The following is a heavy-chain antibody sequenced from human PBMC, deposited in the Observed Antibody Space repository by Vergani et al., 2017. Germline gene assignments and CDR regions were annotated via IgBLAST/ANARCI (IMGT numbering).Heavy chain of an antibody. V-gene: IGHV3-7*01. D-gene: IGHD3-10*01. CDR1: GFTFSSYW. CDR3: ASLMVRGVVDY. CDR2: IKQDGSEK. Sequence: EVQLVESGGGLVQPGGSLRLSCAASGFTFSSYWMSWVRQAPGKGLEWVANIKQDGSEKYYVDSVKGRFTISRDNAKNSLYLQMNSLRAEDTAVYYCASLMVRGVVDYWGQGTLVTVSS. J-gene: IGHJ4*02.